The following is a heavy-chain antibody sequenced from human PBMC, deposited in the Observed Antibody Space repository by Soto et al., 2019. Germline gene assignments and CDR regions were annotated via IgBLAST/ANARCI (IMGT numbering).Heavy chain of an antibody. CDR3: ARPTYYYDSSGPPGY. Sequence: SETLSLTCAVSGGSISSGGYSWSWIRQPPGKGLEWIGYIYHSGSTYYNPSLKGRFTVSRDNAKNSLYLQMNSLRAEDSAVYYCARPTYYYDSSGPPGYWGQGTLVTVSS. CDR1: GGSISSGGYS. V-gene: IGHV4-30-2*01. D-gene: IGHD3-22*01. CDR2: IYHSGST. J-gene: IGHJ4*02.